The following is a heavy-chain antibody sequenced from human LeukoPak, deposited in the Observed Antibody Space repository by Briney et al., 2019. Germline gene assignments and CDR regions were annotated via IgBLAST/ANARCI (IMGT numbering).Heavy chain of an antibody. CDR2: ISAYNGNT. J-gene: IGHJ5*02. CDR1: GYTFTSYG. Sequence: ASVKVSCKASGYTFTSYGISWVRQAPGQGLEWMGWISAYNGNTNYAQKLQGRVTITRNTSISTAYMELSSLRSEDTAVYYCARVTRGYCSSTSCRYNWFDPWGQGTLVTVSS. D-gene: IGHD2-2*01. V-gene: IGHV1-18*01. CDR3: ARVTRGYCSSTSCRYNWFDP.